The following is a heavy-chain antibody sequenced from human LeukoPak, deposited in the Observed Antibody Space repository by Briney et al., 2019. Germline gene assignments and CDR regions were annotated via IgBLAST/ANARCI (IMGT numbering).Heavy chain of an antibody. Sequence: GASVKVSCKASGGTFSSYAISWVRQAPGQGLEWMGGFDPEDGETIYAQKFQGRVTMTEDTSTDTAYMELSSLRSEDTAVYYCATDFRVGATGGVAFDIWGQGTMVTVSS. CDR1: GGTFSSYA. J-gene: IGHJ3*02. V-gene: IGHV1-24*01. D-gene: IGHD1-26*01. CDR2: FDPEDGET. CDR3: ATDFRVGATGGVAFDI.